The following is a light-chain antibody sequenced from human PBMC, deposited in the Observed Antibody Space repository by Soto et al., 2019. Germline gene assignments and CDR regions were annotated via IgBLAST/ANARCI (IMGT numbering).Light chain of an antibody. CDR3: QQRSNWPPGYT. J-gene: IGKJ2*01. CDR2: DAS. CDR1: QSVSSY. Sequence: EIVLTQSPATLSLSPGERATLSCRASQSVSSYLAWYQQKPGQAPRLLIYDASNRATGIPARFSGSGSGTDFTLTISSLEPEDFAVYYGQQRSNWPPGYTVAQGTKLEIK. V-gene: IGKV3-11*01.